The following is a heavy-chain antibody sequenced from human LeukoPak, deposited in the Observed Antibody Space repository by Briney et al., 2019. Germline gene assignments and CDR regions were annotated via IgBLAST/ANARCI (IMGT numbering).Heavy chain of an antibody. Sequence: PETLSLTCTVSGGSISSYYWSWIRQPPGKGLEWIGYIYYSGSTNYNPSLKSRVTISVDTSKNQFSLKLSSVTAADTAVYYCARIWFGELVFDYWGQGTLVTVSS. D-gene: IGHD3-10*01. V-gene: IGHV4-59*01. CDR3: ARIWFGELVFDY. CDR1: GGSISSYY. CDR2: IYYSGST. J-gene: IGHJ4*02.